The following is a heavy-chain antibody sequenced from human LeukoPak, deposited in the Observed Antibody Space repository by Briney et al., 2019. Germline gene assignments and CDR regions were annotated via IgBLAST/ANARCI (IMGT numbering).Heavy chain of an antibody. J-gene: IGHJ4*02. V-gene: IGHV4-4*09. CDR3: VASYSTSAGVDH. D-gene: IGHD2/OR15-2a*01. Sequence: SETLSLTCDVVADSMNEYYWSWIRQSPGGGLEWSGYIYRRGATNYIPSLRGRVTISVDKSNWQVSLTLKSVTAADTAVYYCVASYSTSAGVDHWGQGTLVTVSS. CDR2: IYRRGAT. CDR1: ADSMNEYY.